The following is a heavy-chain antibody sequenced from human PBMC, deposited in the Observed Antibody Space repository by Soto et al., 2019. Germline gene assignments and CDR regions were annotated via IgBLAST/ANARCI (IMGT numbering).Heavy chain of an antibody. CDR1: GGSLTSGTYS. V-gene: IGHV4-30-2*01. J-gene: IGHJ4*02. CDR3: ARGREFDS. Sequence: TSETLSLTCAVSGGSLTSGTYSWNWIRQPPGKGLEWIGYIFPSGTTCYNPSLKSRVSISIDVSKNQFSLNLRSLTAADTAVYYCARGREFDSWGQGTLVTVSS. CDR2: IFPSGTT.